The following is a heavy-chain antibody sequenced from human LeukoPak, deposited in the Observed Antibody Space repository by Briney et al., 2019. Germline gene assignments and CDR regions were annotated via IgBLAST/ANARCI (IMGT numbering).Heavy chain of an antibody. CDR2: IHHSGST. V-gene: IGHV4-38-2*01. Sequence: PSETLSLTCAVSGYSISRGYHWDWIRQPPGKGLEWIASIHHSGSTYYNPSLKSRVIMSVDTSKNQFSLKLSSVTAADTAVYYCARINWSPDYWGQGTLVTVSS. D-gene: IGHD1-1*01. CDR3: ARINWSPDY. CDR1: GYSISRGYH. J-gene: IGHJ4*02.